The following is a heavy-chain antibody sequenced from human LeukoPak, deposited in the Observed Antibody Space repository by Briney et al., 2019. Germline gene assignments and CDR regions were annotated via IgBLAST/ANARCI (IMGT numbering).Heavy chain of an antibody. CDR2: IYYSGST. J-gene: IGHJ3*02. V-gene: IGHV4-39*01. Sequence: PSETLSLTCTVSGGSISSSSYYWGWIRQPPGKGLEWIGSIYYSGSTYYNPSLKSRVTISVDTSKNQFSLKLSSVTAADTVVYYCVSHYNDYGDYGAFDIWGQGTMVTVSS. CDR3: VSHYNDYGDYGAFDI. D-gene: IGHD4-17*01. CDR1: GGSISSSSYY.